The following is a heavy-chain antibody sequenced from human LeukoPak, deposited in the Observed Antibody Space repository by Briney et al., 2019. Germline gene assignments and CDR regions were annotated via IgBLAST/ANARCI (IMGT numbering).Heavy chain of an antibody. D-gene: IGHD6-19*01. CDR1: GFTFGSYA. V-gene: IGHV3-23*01. CDR3: AKNTSGWYFDY. CDR2: ISGRGFSI. J-gene: IGHJ4*02. Sequence: PGGSLRLSCAASGFTFGSYAMSWVRQAPGKGLEWVSSISGRGFSIYYADSVKGRFTISRDNSNNTLYLQMNSLRAEDTAVYYCAKNTSGWYFDYWGQGTLVTVSS.